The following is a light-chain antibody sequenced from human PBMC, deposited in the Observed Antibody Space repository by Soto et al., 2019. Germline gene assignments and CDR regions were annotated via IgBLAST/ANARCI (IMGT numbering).Light chain of an antibody. CDR2: WAS. J-gene: IGKJ2*01. Sequence: DIVMTQSPDSLAVSLGERATINCKSSQRVLYSSNNKNYLAWYQQKPVQPPKLLIYWASTRESGVPDRFSGSGSGTDFAITISSLQAEDVAVYYCQQYYSPPPTFGQGTKLEIK. CDR3: QQYYSPPPT. V-gene: IGKV4-1*01. CDR1: QRVLYSSNNKNY.